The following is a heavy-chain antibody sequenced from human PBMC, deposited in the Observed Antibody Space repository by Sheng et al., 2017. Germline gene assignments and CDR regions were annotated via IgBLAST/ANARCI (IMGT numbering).Heavy chain of an antibody. CDR1: GFTFSSYS. Sequence: EVQLVESGGGLVQPGGSLRLSCAASGFTFSSYSMNWVRQAPGKGLEWVSYISSSSSTIYYADSVKGRFTISRDNAKNSLYLQMNSLRAEDTAVYYCSQGQSYFDYWGQGTLVTVSS. J-gene: IGHJ4*02. CDR2: ISSSSSTI. V-gene: IGHV3-48*01. CDR3: SQGQSYFDY.